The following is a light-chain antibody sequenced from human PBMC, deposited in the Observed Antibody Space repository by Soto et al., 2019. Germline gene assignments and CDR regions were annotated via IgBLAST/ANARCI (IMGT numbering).Light chain of an antibody. CDR2: DAS. Sequence: EIVLTQSPATLSLSPGERATLSCRASQSVSSYLVWYQQKPGQAPRLLIYDASKSATGIPARFSGSGSGTDFTLTISSLEPEDFAVYYCQQRSSRPPMYTFGQGTKVDIK. CDR1: QSVSSY. CDR3: QQRSSRPPMYT. V-gene: IGKV3-11*01. J-gene: IGKJ2*01.